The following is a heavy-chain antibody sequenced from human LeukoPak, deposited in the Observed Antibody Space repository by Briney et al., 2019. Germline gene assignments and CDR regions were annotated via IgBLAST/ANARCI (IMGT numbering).Heavy chain of an antibody. CDR2: INPSGGGT. CDR3: AIGRSFDP. V-gene: IGHV1-46*01. J-gene: IGHJ5*02. Sequence: ASVKVSCKASGYRFTTYYIHWVRQAPGQGPEWMGLINPSGGGTSNAQKFQGRVTITRNTSISTAYMELSSLRSEDTAVYYCAIGRSFDPWGQGTLVTVSS. CDR1: GYRFTTYY.